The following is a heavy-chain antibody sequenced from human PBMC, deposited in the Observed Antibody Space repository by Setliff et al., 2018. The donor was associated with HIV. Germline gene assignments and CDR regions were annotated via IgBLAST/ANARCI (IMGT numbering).Heavy chain of an antibody. CDR2: IYYSGST. J-gene: IGHJ6*03. CDR3: ARGLATGLYYYYYYMDV. Sequence: SETLSLTCTVSGGSISSHYWSWIRQPPGKGLEWIGYIYYSGSTNYNPSLKSRVTISVDTSKNQFSLKLSSVTAADTAVYYCARGLATGLYYYYYYMDVWSKGTTVTVSS. CDR1: GGSISSHY. V-gene: IGHV4-59*11. D-gene: IGHD1-1*01.